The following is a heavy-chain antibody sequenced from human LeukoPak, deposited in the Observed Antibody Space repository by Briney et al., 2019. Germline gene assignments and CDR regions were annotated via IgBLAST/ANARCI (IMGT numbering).Heavy chain of an antibody. J-gene: IGHJ5*02. D-gene: IGHD5-24*01. CDR2: ISHDGKIQ. Sequence: GRSLRLSCAASGFPFSRYGMQWVRQAPGKGLEWVAVISHDGKIQYYAASVKGRFTIFRDNSKNTVFLQMDSLRPEDTAVYYCAKEEMEYRSLCLDTWGQGTLVTVSS. CDR1: GFPFSRYG. V-gene: IGHV3-30*18. CDR3: AKEEMEYRSLCLDT.